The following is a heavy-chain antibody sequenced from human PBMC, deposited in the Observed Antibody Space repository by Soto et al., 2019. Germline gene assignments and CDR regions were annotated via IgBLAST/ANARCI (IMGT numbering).Heavy chain of an antibody. CDR2: ISSGGDGT. V-gene: IGHV3-23*01. CDR3: ARGCSSASCYYY. CDR1: GFTFYSYA. J-gene: IGHJ4*02. Sequence: EVQLLESGGGLVQPGGSLRLSCAASGFTFYSYAMTWVRQAPGKGLEWVSIISSGGDGTYYADSVKGRFIMSRDDAKNSLYLQMNSLRAEDTAVYYCARGCSSASCYYYWGQGTLVTVSS. D-gene: IGHD2-2*01.